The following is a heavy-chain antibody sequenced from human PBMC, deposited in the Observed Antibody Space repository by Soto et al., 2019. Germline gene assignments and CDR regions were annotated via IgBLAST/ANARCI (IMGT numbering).Heavy chain of an antibody. Sequence: SETLSLTCTVSGGSISSYYWSWIRQPPGKGLEWIGYIYYSGSTNYNPSLKSRVTISVDTSKNQFSLKLSSVTAADTAVYYCARAFAGDYCSGGSCPNWSDPWGQGTLVTVSS. J-gene: IGHJ5*02. D-gene: IGHD2-15*01. V-gene: IGHV4-59*01. CDR1: GGSISSYY. CDR2: IYYSGST. CDR3: ARAFAGDYCSGGSCPNWSDP.